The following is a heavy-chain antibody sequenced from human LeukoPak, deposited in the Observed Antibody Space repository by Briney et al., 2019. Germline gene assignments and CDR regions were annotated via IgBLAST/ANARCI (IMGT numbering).Heavy chain of an antibody. D-gene: IGHD2-2*01. V-gene: IGHV3-30*18. Sequence: GGSLRLSCAASGFTFSSYGVHWVRQAPGKGLEWVAVISYDGSNKYYADSVKGRFTISRDNSKNTLYLQMNSLRAEDTAVYYCAKATWQYPVSWGQGTLVTVSS. J-gene: IGHJ5*02. CDR1: GFTFSSYG. CDR3: AKATWQYPVS. CDR2: ISYDGSNK.